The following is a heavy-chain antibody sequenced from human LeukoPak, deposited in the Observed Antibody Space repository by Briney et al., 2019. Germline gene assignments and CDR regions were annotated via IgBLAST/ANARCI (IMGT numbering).Heavy chain of an antibody. CDR1: GFTFSSYG. J-gene: IGHJ6*02. CDR3: ARDLEKGMDTAMVSGVYYYYYYGMDV. CDR2: ISYDGSNK. Sequence: GGSLRLSCAASGFTFSSYGMHWVRQAPGKGLEWVAVISYDGSNKYYADSVKGRFTISRDNSKNTLYLQMNSLRAEDTAVYYCARDLEKGMDTAMVSGVYYYYYYGMDVWGQGTTVTVSS. V-gene: IGHV3-30*03. D-gene: IGHD5-18*01.